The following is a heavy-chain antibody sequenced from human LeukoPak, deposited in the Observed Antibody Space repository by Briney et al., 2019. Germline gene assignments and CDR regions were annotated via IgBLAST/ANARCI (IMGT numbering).Heavy chain of an antibody. V-gene: IGHV3-48*01. D-gene: IGHD1-26*01. Sequence: GGSLRLSCAASGFTFSSYSMNWVRQAPGKGLEWVSYISSSSSTIYYADSVKGRFTISRDNSKNTLYLQMNSLRAEDTAVYYCARDGSGSYDYWGQGTLVTVSS. J-gene: IGHJ4*02. CDR1: GFTFSSYS. CDR3: ARDGSGSYDY. CDR2: ISSSSSTI.